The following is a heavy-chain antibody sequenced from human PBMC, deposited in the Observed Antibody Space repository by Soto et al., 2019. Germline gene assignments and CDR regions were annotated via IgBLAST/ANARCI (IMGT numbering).Heavy chain of an antibody. Sequence: SSVTVDGTGAGESFSNYIITWVRRDTDQGLEWMGRIIPVLGVHYYAPKFQDRVTITADKSTTTAYLELSSLRSEDTAVYYCAKSLNPGSPTPSYYAMDVWGLGTTVTVSS. J-gene: IGHJ6*02. CDR2: IIPVLGVH. CDR1: GESFSNYI. V-gene: IGHV1-69*02. CDR3: AKSLNPGSPTPSYYAMDV. D-gene: IGHD2-15*01.